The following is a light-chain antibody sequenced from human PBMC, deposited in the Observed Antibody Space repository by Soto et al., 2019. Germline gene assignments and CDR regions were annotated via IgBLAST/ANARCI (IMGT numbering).Light chain of an antibody. CDR1: QRISSW. V-gene: IGKV1-5*03. Sequence: DIQMTQSPTTLSASVGDKVTITCRASQRISSWLAWYQQKPGKAPKVLIYGASTLETGVPPRFSGSGSGTEFTLTISSLQPEEVATYYCQQYASYPVTFGGGPKVDIK. CDR2: GAS. CDR3: QQYASYPVT. J-gene: IGKJ4*01.